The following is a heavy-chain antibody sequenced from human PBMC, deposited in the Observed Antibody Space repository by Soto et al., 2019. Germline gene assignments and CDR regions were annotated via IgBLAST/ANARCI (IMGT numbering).Heavy chain of an antibody. CDR1: GFTFSNYV. D-gene: IGHD2-2*01. Sequence: QVQLVESGGGVVQPGRSLRLSCAPSGSSSGFTFSNYVMHWVRQAPGKGLEWVAVMSPEGNHERYADSVKGRFTISRDNSKNTLYLQMNSLRPEDTAVYYCARDWRRGEYCNNDGCYAQSSVGYFFGQWGQGALVTVSS. V-gene: IGHV3-30*03. CDR3: ARDWRRGEYCNNDGCYAQSSVGYFFGQ. CDR2: MSPEGNHE. J-gene: IGHJ4*02.